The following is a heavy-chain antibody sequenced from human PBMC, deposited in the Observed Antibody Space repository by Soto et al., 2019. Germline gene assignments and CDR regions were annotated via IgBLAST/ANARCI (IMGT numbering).Heavy chain of an antibody. CDR3: ARDSGTGALPFDF. V-gene: IGHV4-59*01. CDR2: IYDSGNI. Sequence: QVQLQESGPGLVKPSETLSLTCTVSGGSISNYYWSWVRQPPGKGLEWIGNIYDSGNINYNPSLKSRVTISIDMSKNQFSLKLSSVTAADTAVYYCARDSGTGALPFDFWGQGTLVTVSS. D-gene: IGHD6-25*01. J-gene: IGHJ4*02. CDR1: GGSISNYY.